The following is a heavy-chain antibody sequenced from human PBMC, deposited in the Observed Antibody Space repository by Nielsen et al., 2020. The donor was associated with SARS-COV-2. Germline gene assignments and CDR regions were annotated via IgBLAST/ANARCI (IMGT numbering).Heavy chain of an antibody. D-gene: IGHD1-26*01. Sequence: SETLSLTCTVSGGSISSYYWSWIRQPPGKGLEWIGYIYYSGSTIYNPSLKSRVTISVDTSKNQFSLKLSSVTAADTAVYYCARRYIVGATKDAFDIWGQGTMVTVSS. CDR1: GGSISSYY. CDR3: ARRYIVGATKDAFDI. V-gene: IGHV4-59*08. CDR2: IYYSGST. J-gene: IGHJ3*02.